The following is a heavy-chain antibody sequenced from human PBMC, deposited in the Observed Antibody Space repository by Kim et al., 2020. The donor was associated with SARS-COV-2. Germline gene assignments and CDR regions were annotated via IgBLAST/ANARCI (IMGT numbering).Heavy chain of an antibody. V-gene: IGHV3-64D*06. D-gene: IGHD6-13*01. CDR1: GFTFSSYA. J-gene: IGHJ6*02. Sequence: GGSLRLSCSASGFTFSSYAMHWVRQAPGKGLEYVSAISSNGGSTYYADSVKGRCTISRDNSKNTLYLQMSSLRAEDTAVYYCVKGGIYDIAAAGNYYYYGMDVLGQGTTVTVSS. CDR2: ISSNGGST. CDR3: VKGGIYDIAAAGNYYYYGMDV.